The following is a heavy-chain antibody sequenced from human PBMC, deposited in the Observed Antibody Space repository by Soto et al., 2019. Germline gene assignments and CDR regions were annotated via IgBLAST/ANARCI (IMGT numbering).Heavy chain of an antibody. V-gene: IGHV4-39*01. Sequence: QLQLQESGPGLVKPSETLSLTCTVSGGSISNSSDYWGWIRQPPGKGLEWVASMYYSGSTYYNASLKSRVSLSVDTSKNQFSLKLRSVTAADTAVFYCARGYYDILTGYPNWFDPWGQGTLVTVSS. CDR3: ARGYYDILTGYPNWFDP. J-gene: IGHJ5*02. D-gene: IGHD3-9*01. CDR1: GGSISNSSDY. CDR2: MYYSGST.